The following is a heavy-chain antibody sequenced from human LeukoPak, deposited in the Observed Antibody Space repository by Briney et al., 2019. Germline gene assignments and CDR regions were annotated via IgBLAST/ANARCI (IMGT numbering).Heavy chain of an antibody. CDR1: GYTFTSYD. J-gene: IGHJ3*02. CDR3: ASLKNYYDSSGYLVTDAFDI. Sequence: ASVKVSCKASGYTFTSYDINWVRQAPGQGLEWMGWMNPNSGNTGYAQKFQGRVTITRNTSISTAYMELRSLKSDDTAVYYCASLKNYYDSSGYLVTDAFDIWGQGTMVTVSS. V-gene: IGHV1-8*03. D-gene: IGHD3-22*01. CDR2: MNPNSGNT.